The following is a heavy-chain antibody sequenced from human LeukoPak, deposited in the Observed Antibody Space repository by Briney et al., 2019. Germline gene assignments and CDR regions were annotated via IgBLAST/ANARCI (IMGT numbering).Heavy chain of an antibody. J-gene: IGHJ3*02. CDR3: ARGYYDGSGYSNAFDI. D-gene: IGHD3-22*01. Sequence: SETLSLTCSVSGVSISSSYWSWIRQPPGKRLEWIGFIHQNGNTNYNPSLKSRVTVSVDTSKNQFSLQMRSVTAADTAVYYCARGYYDGSGYSNAFDIWGQGTMVAV. V-gene: IGHV4-59*01. CDR2: IHQNGNT. CDR1: GVSISSSY.